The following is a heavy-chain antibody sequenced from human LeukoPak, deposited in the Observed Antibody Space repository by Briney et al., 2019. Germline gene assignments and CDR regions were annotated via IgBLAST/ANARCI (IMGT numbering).Heavy chain of an antibody. D-gene: IGHD6-19*01. V-gene: IGHV3-15*01. CDR1: GFTFSNAW. J-gene: IGHJ4*02. CDR2: IKSKTDGGTT. CDR3: TTDPEVGSGWYAYYFDY. Sequence: TGGSLRLSCAASGFTFSNAWMSWVRQAPGKGLEWVGRIKSKTDGGTTDYAAPVKGRFTISRDDSKNTLYLQMNSLETEDTAVYYCTTDPEVGSGWYAYYFDYWGQGTLVTVSS.